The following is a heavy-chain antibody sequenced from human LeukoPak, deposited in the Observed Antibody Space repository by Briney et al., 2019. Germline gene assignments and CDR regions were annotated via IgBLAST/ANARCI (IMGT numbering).Heavy chain of an antibody. CDR3: ARFRSGYYDILTGYYL. V-gene: IGHV3-21*01. Sequence: GVSLRLSCAASGFTFSSYSMNWVRQAPGKGLEWVSSISSSSSYIYYADSVKGRFTISRDNAKNSLYLQMNSLRAEDTAVYYCARFRSGYYDILTGYYLWGQGTLVTVSS. J-gene: IGHJ5*02. CDR1: GFTFSSYS. D-gene: IGHD3-9*01. CDR2: ISSSSSYI.